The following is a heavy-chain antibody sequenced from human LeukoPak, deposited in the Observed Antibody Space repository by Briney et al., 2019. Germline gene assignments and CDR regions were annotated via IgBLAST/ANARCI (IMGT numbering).Heavy chain of an antibody. D-gene: IGHD2-15*01. V-gene: IGHV4-59*01. CDR1: GGSISSYY. CDR2: IYYSGNT. Sequence: SETLSLTCTVSGGSISSYYWSWIRQPPGKGLEWIGYIYYSGNTNYNPSLKSRVTISVDTSKNQFSLKLSSVTAADTAVYYCAREGGGSSSFSFDPWGQGTLVTVSS. J-gene: IGHJ5*02. CDR3: AREGGGSSSFSFDP.